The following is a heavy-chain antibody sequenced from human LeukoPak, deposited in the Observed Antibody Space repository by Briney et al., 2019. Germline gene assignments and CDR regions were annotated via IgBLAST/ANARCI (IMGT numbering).Heavy chain of an antibody. D-gene: IGHD3-22*01. CDR2: IYYSGGT. Sequence: PSETLSLTCTVSGGAISSYYRSWIRQPPGKGLEWIGYIYYSGGTKYNPSLMSRVTISVDRAQSQFSLSLTSVTAADTAVYYCARDGLFDSSGYYMDSWGQGTLVIVSS. V-gene: IGHV4-59*01. CDR3: ARDGLFDSSGYYMDS. CDR1: GGAISSYY. J-gene: IGHJ4*02.